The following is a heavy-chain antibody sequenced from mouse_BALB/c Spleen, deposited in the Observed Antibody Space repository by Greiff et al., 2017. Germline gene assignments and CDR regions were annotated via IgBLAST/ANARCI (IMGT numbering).Heavy chain of an antibody. CDR3: ATTVVATFDY. CDR1: GFTFSDYY. Sequence: EVKVVESGGGLVKPGGSLKLSCAASGFTFSDYYMYWVRQTPEKRLEWVATISDGGSYTYYQDSVKGRFTISRDNAKNNLYLQMSSLKSEDTAMYYCATTVVATFDYWGQGTTLTVSS. CDR2: ISDGGSYT. D-gene: IGHD1-1*01. V-gene: IGHV5-4*02. J-gene: IGHJ2*01.